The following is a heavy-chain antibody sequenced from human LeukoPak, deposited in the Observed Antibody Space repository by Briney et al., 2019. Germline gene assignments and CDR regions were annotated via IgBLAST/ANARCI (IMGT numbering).Heavy chain of an antibody. J-gene: IGHJ3*02. CDR1: GFTVSSNY. CDR2: IYSGGST. D-gene: IGHD5-24*01. CDR3: ARDRGRWLPQAAFDI. V-gene: IGHV3-53*01. Sequence: GGSLRLSCAASGFTVSSNYMSWVRQAPGKGLEWVSVIYSGGSTYYADSVKGRFTISRDNSKNTLYLQMNSLRAEDTAVYYCARDRGRWLPQAAFDIWGQGTMVTVSS.